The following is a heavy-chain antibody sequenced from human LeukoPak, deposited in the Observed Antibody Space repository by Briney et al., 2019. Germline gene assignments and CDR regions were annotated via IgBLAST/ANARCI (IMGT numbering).Heavy chain of an antibody. V-gene: IGHV1-69*08. CDR2: IITILGKT. D-gene: IGHD3-9*01. J-gene: IGHJ4*02. CDR1: GGSFTFYS. CDR3: ARDHYDILTGYYPDY. Sequence: GASVKVSCKASGGSFTFYSISWVRQVPGQGLEWMGRIITILGKTNYAQIFQGRVTITADISSSTAYMELSRLTSEDTAVYYCARDHYDILTGYYPDYWGQGTLVTVSS.